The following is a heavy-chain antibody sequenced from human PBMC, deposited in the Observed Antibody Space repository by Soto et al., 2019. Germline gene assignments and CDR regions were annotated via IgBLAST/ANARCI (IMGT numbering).Heavy chain of an antibody. V-gene: IGHV3-30*02. Sequence: GGSLRLSCAASGFTFCTSVMHWVRQSQGKGLEWVAFIQYHGINKDYADSVKGRFTISRDNSRNTLYLQMNSLRAEDAAVYYCARGLDYDSSGYYLDFWGQGALVTVSS. CDR3: ARGLDYDSSGYYLDF. D-gene: IGHD3-22*01. CDR1: GFTFCTSV. J-gene: IGHJ4*02. CDR2: IQYHGINK.